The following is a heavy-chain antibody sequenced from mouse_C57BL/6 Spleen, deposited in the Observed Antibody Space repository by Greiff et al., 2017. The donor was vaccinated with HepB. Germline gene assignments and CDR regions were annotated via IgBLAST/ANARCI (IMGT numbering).Heavy chain of an antibody. V-gene: IGHV1-64*01. CDR2: IHPNSGST. D-gene: IGHD4-1*01. Sequence: QVQLQQPGAELVKPGASVKLSCKASGYTFTSYWMHWVKQRPGQGLEWIGMIHPNSGSTNYNEKFKSKATLTVDKSSSTAYMQLSSLTSEDSAVYYCARGGWDRYYYAMDDWGQGTSVTVSS. J-gene: IGHJ4*01. CDR3: ARGGWDRYYYAMDD. CDR1: GYTFTSYW.